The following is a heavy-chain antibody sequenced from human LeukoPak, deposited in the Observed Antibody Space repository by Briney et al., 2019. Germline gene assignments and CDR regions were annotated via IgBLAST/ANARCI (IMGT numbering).Heavy chain of an antibody. CDR3: ARGQVVVITTPFGMDV. CDR1: GYTFTSYA. J-gene: IGHJ6*02. V-gene: IGHV1-3*01. CDR2: INAGNGNT. D-gene: IGHD3-22*01. Sequence: GASVKVSCKASGYTFTSYAMHWVRQAPGQRLEWMGWINAGNGNTKYSQKFQGRVTITRDTSASTAYMELSSPRSEDTAVYYCARGQVVVITTPFGMDVWGQGTTVTVSS.